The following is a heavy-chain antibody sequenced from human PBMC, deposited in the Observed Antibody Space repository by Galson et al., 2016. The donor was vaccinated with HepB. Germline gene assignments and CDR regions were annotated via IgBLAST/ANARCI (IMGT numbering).Heavy chain of an antibody. D-gene: IGHD2-2*02. CDR1: GGTLRTSA. CDR2: IVPLFGTS. CDR3: ARDSLGYCRSSTCNNGVGTTFNI. Sequence: SVKVSCKASGGTLRTSALTWMRQAPGQGLEWMGAIVPLFGTSTYAQNFQGRLTITADESTGTGYMELSSLKSEDTAMYYCARDSLGYCRSSTCNNGVGTTFNIWCQGAMVTVSS. J-gene: IGHJ3*02. V-gene: IGHV1-69*13.